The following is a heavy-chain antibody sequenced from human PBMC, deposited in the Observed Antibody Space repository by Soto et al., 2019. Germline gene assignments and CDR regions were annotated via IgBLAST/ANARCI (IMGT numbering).Heavy chain of an antibody. CDR2: IGASGSPI. V-gene: IGHV3-11*01. D-gene: IGHD3-10*01. CDR1: GFSFSDYY. CDR3: ARGTYGMDV. J-gene: IGHJ6*02. Sequence: QMQLVQSGGGLVKPAGSLRLSCAASGFSFSDYYMSWIRRAPGKGLDWVSYIGASGSPIYFGDSVKGRFSISRDNTNNSLYLQMNSLRPDDTAVYYCARGTYGMDVWGQGTTVIVSS.